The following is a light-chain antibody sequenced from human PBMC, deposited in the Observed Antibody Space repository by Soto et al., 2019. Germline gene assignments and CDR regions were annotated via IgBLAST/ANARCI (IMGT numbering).Light chain of an antibody. V-gene: IGLV2-14*01. CDR1: SSDVGGYNY. CDR2: DVS. CDR3: SSYTSSSTLVV. J-gene: IGLJ2*01. Sequence: QSVLTQPASVSGSPGQSITISCTGTSSDVGGYNYVSWYQQHPGKAPKLMIYDVSNRPSGVSNRFSGSKSGNTASLTISGLQVEEEADYYCSSYTSSSTLVVFGGGTKLTV.